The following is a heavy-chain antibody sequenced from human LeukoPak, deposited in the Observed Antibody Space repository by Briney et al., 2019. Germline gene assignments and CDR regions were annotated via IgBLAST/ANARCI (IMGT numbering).Heavy chain of an antibody. D-gene: IGHD5-12*01. CDR1: GGSISSYY. J-gene: IGHJ6*02. CDR3: ARDSDGGWLRFPDYYGMDV. V-gene: IGHV4-4*07. Sequence: SETLSLTCTVSGGSISSYYWSWIRQPAGKGLEWIGRIYTSGSTNYNPSLKSRVTMSVDTPKNQFSLKLSSVTAADTAVYYCARDSDGGWLRFPDYYGMDVWGQGTTVTVSS. CDR2: IYTSGST.